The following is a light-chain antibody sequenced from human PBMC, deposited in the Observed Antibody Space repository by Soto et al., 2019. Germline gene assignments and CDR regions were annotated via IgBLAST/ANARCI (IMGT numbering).Light chain of an antibody. V-gene: IGKV1-9*01. CDR2: SAT. J-gene: IGKJ4*01. CDR1: QGIASF. CDR3: QHLSPYPLLT. Sequence: DIQLTQSPSFLAASVGDRVTITCRASQGIASFLAWYQQKPGKAPKLLIYSATTLQTGVSSRFSGSRSAPEFTLTISSLQPEDFATYYCQHLSPYPLLTFGGGTKVEI.